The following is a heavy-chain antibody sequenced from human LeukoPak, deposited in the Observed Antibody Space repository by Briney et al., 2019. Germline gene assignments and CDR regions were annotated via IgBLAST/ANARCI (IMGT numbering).Heavy chain of an antibody. J-gene: IGHJ4*02. CDR3: ARSGSTAHDY. CDR1: GGSFSGYY. Sequence: SETLSLTCAVYGGSFSGYYWSWIRQLPGKGLEWIGEINHSGSTNYNPSLKSRVTISVDTSKNQFSLKLSSVTAADTAVYYCARSGSTAHDYWGQGTLVTVSS. CDR2: INHSGST. V-gene: IGHV4-34*01. D-gene: IGHD1-26*01.